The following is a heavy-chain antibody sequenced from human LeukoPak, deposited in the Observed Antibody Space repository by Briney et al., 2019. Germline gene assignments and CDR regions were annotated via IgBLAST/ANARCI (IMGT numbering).Heavy chain of an antibody. CDR2: IYYSGST. Sequence: SETLSLTCTVSGGSISSYYWSWIRQPPGKGLEWIGYIYYSGSTNYNPSPKSRVTISVDTSKNQFSLKLSSVTAADTAVYYCARTVYYGMDVWGQGTTVTVSS. J-gene: IGHJ6*02. V-gene: IGHV4-59*08. CDR1: GGSISSYY. CDR3: ARTVYYGMDV.